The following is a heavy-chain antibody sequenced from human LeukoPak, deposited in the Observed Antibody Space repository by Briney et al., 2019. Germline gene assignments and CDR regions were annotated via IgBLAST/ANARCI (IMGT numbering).Heavy chain of an antibody. D-gene: IGHD3-16*01. Sequence: GGSLRLSCAASGFTFNRYWIHWVRLAPGKGLEWVANIKQDGSEKYYVDSVKGRFTISRDNAKNSLYLQMNSLRAEDTAVYYCARDNGGPDDYWGQGTLVTVSS. J-gene: IGHJ4*02. CDR1: GFTFNRYW. CDR2: IKQDGSEK. V-gene: IGHV3-7*01. CDR3: ARDNGGPDDY.